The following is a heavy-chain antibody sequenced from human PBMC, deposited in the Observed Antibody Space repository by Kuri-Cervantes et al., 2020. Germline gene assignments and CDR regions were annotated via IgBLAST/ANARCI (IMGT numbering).Heavy chain of an antibody. Sequence: GESLKISCAASGFTFSTYVMHWVRQAPGKGLEWVAVISHDGSFKNHADSVKGRFTISRDNSKITLYLQINSLRAEDTAVYYCATGRRSDGREPRTDYWGQGTLVTVSS. CDR1: GFTFSTYV. V-gene: IGHV3-30*04. CDR3: ATGRRSDGREPRTDY. D-gene: IGHD1-14*01. J-gene: IGHJ4*02. CDR2: ISHDGSFK.